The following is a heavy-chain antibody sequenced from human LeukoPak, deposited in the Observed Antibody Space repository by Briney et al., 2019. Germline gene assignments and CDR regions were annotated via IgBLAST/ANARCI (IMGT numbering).Heavy chain of an antibody. J-gene: IGHJ6*03. V-gene: IGHV3-30*02. D-gene: IGHD2-15*01. Sequence: GGSPRLSCAASRFTFSNYGMHWVRQAPGKGLEWVAFIRYDGTNKYYADSVKGRFTISRDNSKNTLYLQMNSLRVEDTAVYYCAKRAATYYYYMDVWGKGTTVTVSS. CDR2: IRYDGTNK. CDR1: RFTFSNYG. CDR3: AKRAATYYYYMDV.